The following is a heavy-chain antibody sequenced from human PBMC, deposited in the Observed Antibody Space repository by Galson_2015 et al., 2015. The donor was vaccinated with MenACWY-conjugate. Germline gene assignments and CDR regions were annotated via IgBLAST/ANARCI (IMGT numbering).Heavy chain of an antibody. CDR1: GGSFSDHY. CDR2: INHSGST. J-gene: IGHJ4*02. CDR3: ATYSESFHFDY. Sequence: SETLSLTCAVYGGSFSDHYWSWISQPPGKGLEWIGEINHSGSTNYNPSLKSRVTISVDTSKNQFSLKLSSVTAADTAVYYCATYSESFHFDYWGQGTLVSVSS. D-gene: IGHD1-26*01. V-gene: IGHV4-34*01.